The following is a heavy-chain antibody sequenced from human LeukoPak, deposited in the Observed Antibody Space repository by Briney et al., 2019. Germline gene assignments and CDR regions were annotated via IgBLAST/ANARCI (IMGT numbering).Heavy chain of an antibody. CDR3: ARGSLWETTSS. CDR1: GFTVSSDY. J-gene: IGHJ5*02. CDR2: IYTAGST. V-gene: IGHV3-53*01. D-gene: IGHD2/OR15-2a*01. Sequence: GGSLRLSCAASGFTVSSDYMSWVRQAPGKGLEWVSIIYTAGSTYYTDSVKGRFTISRDNSKNTVYLQMNSLRAEDMAVYYCARGSLWETTSSWGQGTLVTV.